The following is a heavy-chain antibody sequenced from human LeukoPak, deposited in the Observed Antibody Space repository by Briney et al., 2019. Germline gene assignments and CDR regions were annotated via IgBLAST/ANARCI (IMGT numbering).Heavy chain of an antibody. Sequence: ASVKVSCKASGYTFTSYDINWVRQATGQGLEWMGWINPNSGVTHYPQKFQGRVTMTRDTSIRTAYMEVSSLRSDDTAVYYCARDQYYDSKGWFDPWGQGTLVTVSS. CDR3: ARDQYYDSKGWFDP. D-gene: IGHD3-22*01. CDR2: INPNSGVT. V-gene: IGHV1-2*02. J-gene: IGHJ5*02. CDR1: GYTFTSYD.